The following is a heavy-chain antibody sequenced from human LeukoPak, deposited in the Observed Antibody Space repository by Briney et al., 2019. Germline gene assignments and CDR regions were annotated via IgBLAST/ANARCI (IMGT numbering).Heavy chain of an antibody. CDR3: ARASIAAAGTDFDY. CDR2: IWYDGSNK. Sequence: PGGSLRLSCAASGFTFRSHGMHWVRQAPGKGLEWVAFIWYDGSNKYYTDSVKGRFTISRDDSKNTLYLQMSSLRAEDTAVYYCARASIAAAGTDFDYWGQGTLVTVSS. CDR1: GFTFRSHG. J-gene: IGHJ4*02. D-gene: IGHD6-13*01. V-gene: IGHV3-33*01.